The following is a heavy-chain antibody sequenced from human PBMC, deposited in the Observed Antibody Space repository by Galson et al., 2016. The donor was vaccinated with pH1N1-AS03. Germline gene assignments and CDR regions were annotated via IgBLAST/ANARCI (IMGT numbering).Heavy chain of an antibody. D-gene: IGHD6-19*01. CDR3: ARGLTADSGGWGRPFDS. J-gene: IGHJ4*02. CDR2: ITRSGGTI. CDR1: GFIFSSFG. Sequence: SLRLSCAASGFIFSSFGINWVRQAPGKGLEWVSYITRSGGTIYYSDPVKGRFTVSRDNAKNSLYLQMNSLRAEDTAVYYCARGLTADSGGWGRPFDSWGQGTLVTVSS. V-gene: IGHV3-48*03.